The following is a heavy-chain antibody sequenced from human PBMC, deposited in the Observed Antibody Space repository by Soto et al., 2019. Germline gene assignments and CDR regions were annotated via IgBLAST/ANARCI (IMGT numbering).Heavy chain of an antibody. V-gene: IGHV3-9*01. CDR2: ISWNSGSI. D-gene: IGHD5-18*01. CDR1: GFTFDDYA. Sequence: EVQLVESGGGLVQPGRSLRLSCAASGFTFDDYAMHWVRQAPGKGLEWVSGISWNSGSIGYADSVKGRFTISRDNAKNSLYLQMNSLRAEDTALYYCAKDGYSYGHYFDYWGQGTLVTVSS. CDR3: AKDGYSYGHYFDY. J-gene: IGHJ4*02.